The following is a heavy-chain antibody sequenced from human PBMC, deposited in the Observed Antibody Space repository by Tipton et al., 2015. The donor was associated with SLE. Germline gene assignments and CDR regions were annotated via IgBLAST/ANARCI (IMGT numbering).Heavy chain of an antibody. D-gene: IGHD2-21*02. CDR3: ARGGGEVVTPESSYFQH. Sequence: QSGPEVKKPGSSVKVSCRASGVTFRNYNTIWVRQAPGQGLEWMGGIIPLFGTTNYAHKMQGRVTITADESTSTAYMELSSLRYEDTAIYYCARGGGEVVTPESSYFQHWGQGTLVTVSS. CDR1: GVTFRNYN. J-gene: IGHJ1*01. V-gene: IGHV1-69*01. CDR2: IIPLFGTT.